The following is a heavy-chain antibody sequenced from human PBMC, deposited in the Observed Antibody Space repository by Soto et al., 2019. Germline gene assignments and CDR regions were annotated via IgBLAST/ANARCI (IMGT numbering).Heavy chain of an antibody. CDR2: ISDSGGST. V-gene: IGHV3-23*01. CDR3: AKVLTTVTITYYFDY. Sequence: GGSLNLSCSASGFAFSPYAMSWVRPAPGKGLEWVSTISDSGGSTYYADSVKGRFTISRDNSKNTLYLQMNSLRAEDTAVYYCAKVLTTVTITYYFDYWGQGTLVTVSS. J-gene: IGHJ4*02. CDR1: GFAFSPYA. D-gene: IGHD4-17*01.